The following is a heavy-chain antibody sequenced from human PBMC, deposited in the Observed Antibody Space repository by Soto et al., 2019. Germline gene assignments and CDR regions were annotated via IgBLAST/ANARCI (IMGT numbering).Heavy chain of an antibody. Sequence: QVQLQESGPGLVKSSETLSLTCTVTGGSISSYYWSWIRRPPGNGLEWIGHIYDSGSTNYNPSLESRVTITSSTSTNQFSLTFSSVTAADTAVYYCERAQPFEFHNWFDPWGQGTLVSVSA. D-gene: IGHD3-10*01. J-gene: IGHJ5*02. CDR2: IYDSGST. CDR3: ERAQPFEFHNWFDP. V-gene: IGHV4-59*13. CDR1: GGSISSYY.